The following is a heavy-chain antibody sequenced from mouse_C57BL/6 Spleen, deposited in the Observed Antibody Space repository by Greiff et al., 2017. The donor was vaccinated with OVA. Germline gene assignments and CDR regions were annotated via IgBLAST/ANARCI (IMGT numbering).Heavy chain of an antibody. D-gene: IGHD3-2*02. CDR1: GYAFSSSW. J-gene: IGHJ2*01. V-gene: IGHV1-82*01. CDR2: IYPGDGDT. CDR3: AREEGGSSGYDY. Sequence: VHLVESGPELVKPGASVKISCKASGYAFSSSWMNWVKQRPGKGLEWIGRIYPGDGDTNYNGKFKGKATLTADKSSSTAYMQLSSLTSEDSAVYFCAREEGGSSGYDYWGQGTTLTVSS.